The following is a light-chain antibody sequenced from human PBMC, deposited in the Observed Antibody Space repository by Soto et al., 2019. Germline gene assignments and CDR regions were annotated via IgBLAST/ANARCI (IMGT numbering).Light chain of an antibody. J-gene: IGKJ1*01. V-gene: IGKV3-11*01. CDR1: HSISSN. CDR3: QQRSNWPTWT. CDR2: DAS. Sequence: EIVMTQSPATLSVSPGERATLSCRASHSISSNLAWYQQKPGQAPRLLIYDASNRATGIPARFSGSGSGTDFTLTISSLEPEDFAVYYCQQRSNWPTWTFGQGTKVDIK.